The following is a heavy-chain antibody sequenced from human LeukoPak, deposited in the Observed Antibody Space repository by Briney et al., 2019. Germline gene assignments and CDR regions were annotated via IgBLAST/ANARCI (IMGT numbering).Heavy chain of an antibody. CDR3: ARDYYGSGSYFGLGDWFDP. Sequence: ASVKVSCKASGYTFTSYYMHWVRQAPGQGLEWMGIINPSGGSTNYAQKLQGRVTMTTDTSTSTAYMELRSLRSDDTAVYYCARDYYGSGSYFGLGDWFDPWGQGTLVTVSS. V-gene: IGHV1-46*01. CDR1: GYTFTSYY. J-gene: IGHJ5*02. D-gene: IGHD3-10*01. CDR2: INPSGGST.